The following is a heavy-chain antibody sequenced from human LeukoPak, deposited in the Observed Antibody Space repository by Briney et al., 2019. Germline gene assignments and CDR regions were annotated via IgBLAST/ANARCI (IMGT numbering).Heavy chain of an antibody. CDR2: ISWDGGST. V-gene: IGHV3-43*01. CDR3: ARDYCSYGYCYYHMDV. J-gene: IGHJ6*03. Sequence: PGGSLRLSCAASGFTFSDYYMSWVRQAPGKGLEWVSLISWDGGSTYSADSVKGRFTISRDNSKNSLYLQVNSLRAEDTAVYYCARDYCSYGYCYYHMDVWGKGTTVTVSS. D-gene: IGHD5-18*01. CDR1: GFTFSDYY.